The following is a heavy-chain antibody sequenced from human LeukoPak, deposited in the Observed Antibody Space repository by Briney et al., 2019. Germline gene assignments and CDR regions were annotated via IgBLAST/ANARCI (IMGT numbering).Heavy chain of an antibody. Sequence: SETLSLTCTVSGGSISSSSYYWGWIRQPPGKGLEWIGSIYYSGSTYYNPSLKSRVTISVDTSKNQFSLKLSSVTAADTAVYYCAIDSLGYCSGGSCSDAFDIWGQGTMVTVSS. CDR2: IYYSGST. V-gene: IGHV4-39*02. J-gene: IGHJ3*02. CDR1: GGSISSSSYY. D-gene: IGHD2-15*01. CDR3: AIDSLGYCSGGSCSDAFDI.